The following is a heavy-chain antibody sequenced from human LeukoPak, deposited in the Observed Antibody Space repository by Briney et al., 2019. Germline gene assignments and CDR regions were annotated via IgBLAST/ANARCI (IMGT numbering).Heavy chain of an antibody. CDR3: AKARPGALVVIAIDFYFDY. D-gene: IGHD2-21*01. Sequence: GGPLRLSCAASGFTFSSYGMHWVRQAPGKGLEWVAFIRYDGSNKYYADSVKGRFTISRDNSKNTLYLQMNSLRAEDTAVYYCAKARPGALVVIAIDFYFDYWGQGTLVTVSS. CDR2: IRYDGSNK. CDR1: GFTFSSYG. V-gene: IGHV3-30*02. J-gene: IGHJ4*02.